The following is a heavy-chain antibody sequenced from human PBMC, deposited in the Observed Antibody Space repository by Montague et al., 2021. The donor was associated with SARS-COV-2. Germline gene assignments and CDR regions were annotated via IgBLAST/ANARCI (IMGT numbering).Heavy chain of an antibody. V-gene: IGHV2-70*11. CDR2: IDWDNDK. D-gene: IGHD3-16*02. CDR3: SRIVSVVVPGDVTQMYYFGLDV. Sequence: PALVKPTQTLTLTCSFSGFSLSTSAMSVTWIRQPPGKALEWLARIDWDNDKYYSPSLKARLTISKDTSKNQVVLTLTNVDPFDTATYYCSRIVSVVVPGDVTQMYYFGLDVWGQGTTVIVSS. CDR1: GFSLSTSAMS. J-gene: IGHJ6*02.